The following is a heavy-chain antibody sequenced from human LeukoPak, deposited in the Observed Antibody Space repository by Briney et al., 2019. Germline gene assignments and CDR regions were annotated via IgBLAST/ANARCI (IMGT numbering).Heavy chain of an antibody. CDR3: ARDRAVTTFDP. CDR2: MSYDGSNT. CDR1: GFSFRSYA. V-gene: IGHV3-30*04. Sequence: GRSLRLSCVASGFSFRSYAMHWVRQAPGKGLEWVAVMSYDGSNTYYGDSVRGRFTISRDNSKNMVYLQMNSLRAEDTAVYYCARDRAVTTFDPWGQGTLVTVSS. J-gene: IGHJ5*02. D-gene: IGHD4-17*01.